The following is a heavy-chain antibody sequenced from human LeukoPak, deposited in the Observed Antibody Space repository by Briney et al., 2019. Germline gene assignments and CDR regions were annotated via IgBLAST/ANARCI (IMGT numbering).Heavy chain of an antibody. V-gene: IGHV1-46*01. J-gene: IGHJ2*01. Sequence: ASVKVSCEASGYTFTSYYMHWVRQAPGQGLEWMGIINPSGGSTSYAQKFQGRVTMTRDTSTSTVYMELSSLRSEDTAGYYCARTGGSYPDLLWYFDLWGRGTLVTVSS. D-gene: IGHD1-26*01. CDR2: INPSGGST. CDR1: GYTFTSYY. CDR3: ARTGGSYPDLLWYFDL.